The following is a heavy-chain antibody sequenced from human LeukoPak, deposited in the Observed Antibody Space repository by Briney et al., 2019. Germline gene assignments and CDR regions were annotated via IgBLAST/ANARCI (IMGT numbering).Heavy chain of an antibody. Sequence: PGGSLRLSCAASGFTFRTYSMTWVRQAPGKGLEWVSYISTSGTTIYYADSVKGRFTISRDNAKNSLYLQMNSLRAEDTAVYYCARDGSSSYYGGFDYWGQGTLATVSS. CDR1: GFTFRTYS. CDR3: ARDGSSSYYGGFDY. D-gene: IGHD6-13*01. J-gene: IGHJ4*02. V-gene: IGHV3-48*04. CDR2: ISTSGTTI.